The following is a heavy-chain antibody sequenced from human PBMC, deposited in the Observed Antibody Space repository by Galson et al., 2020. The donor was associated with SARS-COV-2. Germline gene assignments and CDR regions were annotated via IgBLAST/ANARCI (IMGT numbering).Heavy chain of an antibody. CDR3: ARDDFSLEGPHDSFNL. CDR1: GFTFSRYW. J-gene: IGHJ3*01. D-gene: IGHD3-3*01. CDR2: IKHREAET. Sequence: GGSLRLSCVVSGFTFSRYWMNWVRQAPGKGLEWVANIKHREAETNYVDSVKGRFSISRDNAKNTLYLQMNSLKVEDTAIYYCARDDFSLEGPHDSFNLWGQGTVVTVSS. V-gene: IGHV3-7*03.